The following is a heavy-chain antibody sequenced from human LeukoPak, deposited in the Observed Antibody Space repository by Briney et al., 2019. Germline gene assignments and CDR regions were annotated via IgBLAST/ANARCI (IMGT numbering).Heavy chain of an antibody. J-gene: IGHJ6*03. Sequence: ASETLSLTCTVSGGSISRYYWSWIRQPPGKGLEWIGYIFYSGSTNYNPSLKSRVTISVDTSKNQFSLKLSSVTAADTAVYYCARYGSYYYYMDVWGKGTTVTVSS. D-gene: IGHD1-26*01. V-gene: IGHV4-59*12. CDR2: IFYSGST. CDR1: GGSISRYY. CDR3: ARYGSYYYYMDV.